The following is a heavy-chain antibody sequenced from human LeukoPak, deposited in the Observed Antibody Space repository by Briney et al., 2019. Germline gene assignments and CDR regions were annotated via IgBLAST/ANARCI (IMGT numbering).Heavy chain of an antibody. J-gene: IGHJ3*02. Sequence: PGGSLRLSCVASGSTFSNYVMGWVRQAPGKGLEWVSSISVGGDSTFYADSVKGRFTISRDNSKNTLDLQMNSLRAEDTAIYYCTKEGYSSGYAGAFDIWGQGTMVTVSS. D-gene: IGHD5-18*01. CDR2: ISVGGDST. V-gene: IGHV3-23*01. CDR1: GSTFSNYV. CDR3: TKEGYSSGYAGAFDI.